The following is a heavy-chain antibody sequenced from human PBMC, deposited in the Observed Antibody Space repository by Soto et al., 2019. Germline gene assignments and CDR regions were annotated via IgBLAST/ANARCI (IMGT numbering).Heavy chain of an antibody. CDR1: GFTFSSYA. CDR2: ISYDGSNK. V-gene: IGHV3-30-3*01. D-gene: IGHD3-9*01. J-gene: IGHJ6*04. Sequence: GGSLRLSCAASGFTFSSYAMHWVRQAPGKGLEWVAVISYDGSNKYYADSVKGRFTISRDNSKNTLYLQMNSLRAEDRAVYYCERDFYDILTGPRSLYYYYGRDGWGKGTTVPVS. CDR3: ERDFYDILTGPRSLYYYYGRDG.